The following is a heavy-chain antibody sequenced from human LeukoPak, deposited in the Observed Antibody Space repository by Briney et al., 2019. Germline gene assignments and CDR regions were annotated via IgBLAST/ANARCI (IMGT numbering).Heavy chain of an antibody. CDR3: AKRGVVIRVILVGFHKEAYYFDS. CDR1: GITLSNYG. Sequence: GGSLRLSCAVSGITLSNYGMSWVRQTPGKGLEWVAGVSGSGGTTSYADSVKGRFTISRDNPKNTLYLQMNSLRAEDTAVYFCAKRGVVIRVILVGFHKEAYYFDSWGQGALVTVSS. J-gene: IGHJ4*02. V-gene: IGHV3-23*01. D-gene: IGHD3-22*01. CDR2: VSGSGGTT.